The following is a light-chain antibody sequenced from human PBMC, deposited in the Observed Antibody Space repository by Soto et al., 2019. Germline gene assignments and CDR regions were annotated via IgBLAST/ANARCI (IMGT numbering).Light chain of an antibody. CDR1: QGISNL. CDR2: TAS. J-gene: IGKJ5*01. CDR3: QQRRTYPIT. Sequence: DIQLTQSPSFLSTSVGDRVTITCRASQGISNLLAWYQQKPGKAPKLLIHTASTLQSGVPSRFSGSGSGTEFTLTISSLQPEDSATYYCQQRRTYPITFGQGTRLEMK. V-gene: IGKV1-9*01.